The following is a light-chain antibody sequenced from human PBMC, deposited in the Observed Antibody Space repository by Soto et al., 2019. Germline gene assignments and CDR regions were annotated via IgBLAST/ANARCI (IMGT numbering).Light chain of an antibody. Sequence: QYALTQPPSASGSPGQSVNISCTGTSSDVGGYNYVSWYQQHPGKAPKLMIYEVSKRPSGVPDRFSGSKSGNTASLTVSGLQAEDEADYYCSSYAGSNNVVFGGGTKLTVL. CDR3: SSYAGSNNVV. V-gene: IGLV2-8*01. J-gene: IGLJ2*01. CDR2: EVS. CDR1: SSDVGGYNY.